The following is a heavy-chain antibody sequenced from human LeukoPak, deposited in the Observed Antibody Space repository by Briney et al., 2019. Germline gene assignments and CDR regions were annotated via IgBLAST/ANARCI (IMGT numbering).Heavy chain of an antibody. CDR3: ARSPPGNVFDY. J-gene: IGHJ4*02. CDR2: INPSGGST. Sequence: ASVKVSCKASGYTFTGYYMHWVRQAPGQGLEWMGIINPSGGSTSYAQKFQGRVTMTRDTSTSTVYMELSSLRSEDTAVYYCARSPPGNVFDYWGQGTLVTVSS. V-gene: IGHV1-46*01. CDR1: GYTFTGYY. D-gene: IGHD1-1*01.